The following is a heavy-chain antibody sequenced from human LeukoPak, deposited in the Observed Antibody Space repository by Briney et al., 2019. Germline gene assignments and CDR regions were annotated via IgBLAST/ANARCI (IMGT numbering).Heavy chain of an antibody. CDR2: ISAYNGNT. Sequence: ASVKVSCKASGYTFTSYGISWVRQAPGQGLEWIGWISAYNGNTNYAQKLQGRVTMTTDTSTSTAYMELRSLRSDDTAVYYCARAPVVPAAMTGNWFDPWGQGTLVTVSS. CDR3: ARAPVVPAAMTGNWFDP. V-gene: IGHV1-18*01. CDR1: GYTFTSYG. J-gene: IGHJ5*02. D-gene: IGHD2-2*01.